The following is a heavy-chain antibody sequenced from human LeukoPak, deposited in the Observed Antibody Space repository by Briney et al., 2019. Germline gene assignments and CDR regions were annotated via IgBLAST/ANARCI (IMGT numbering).Heavy chain of an antibody. CDR1: GYTFTGYY. D-gene: IGHD6-19*01. CDR3: ARAYNSGWSLPFDP. CDR2: INPNSGGT. J-gene: IGHJ5*02. Sequence: ASVKVSCKASGYTFTGYYMHWVRQAPGQGLEWMGWINPNSGGTNYAQKFQGRVTMTRDTSISTAYMELSRLRSDDTAVYYCARAYNSGWSLPFDPWGQGTLVTVSS. V-gene: IGHV1-2*02.